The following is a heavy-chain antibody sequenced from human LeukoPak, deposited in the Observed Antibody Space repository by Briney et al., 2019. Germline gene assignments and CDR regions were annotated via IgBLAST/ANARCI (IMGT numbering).Heavy chain of an antibody. CDR2: INAGNGNT. CDR1: GYTFTSYA. D-gene: IGHD6-13*01. V-gene: IGHV1-3*01. CDR3: ARDGHSSSWYEDAFDI. J-gene: IGHJ3*02. Sequence: ASVKVSCKASGYTFTSYAMHWVRQAPGQRLEWMGWINAGNGNTKYSQKFQGRVTITRGTSASTAYMELSSLRSEDTAVYYCARDGHSSSWYEDAFDIWGQGTMVTVSS.